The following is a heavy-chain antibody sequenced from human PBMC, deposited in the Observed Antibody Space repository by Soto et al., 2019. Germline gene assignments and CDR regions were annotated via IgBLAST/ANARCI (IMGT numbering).Heavy chain of an antibody. CDR3: ASPLGDDSNYYYGMDV. D-gene: IGHD7-27*01. V-gene: IGHV3-21*01. CDR1: GFTFSSYS. CDR2: ISSSSSYI. J-gene: IGHJ6*02. Sequence: GSLRLSCAASGFTFSSYSMNWVRQAPGKGLEWVSSISSSSSYIYYADSVKGRFTISRDNAKNSLYLQMNSLRAEDTAVYYCASPLGDDSNYYYGMDVWGQGTTVTVSS.